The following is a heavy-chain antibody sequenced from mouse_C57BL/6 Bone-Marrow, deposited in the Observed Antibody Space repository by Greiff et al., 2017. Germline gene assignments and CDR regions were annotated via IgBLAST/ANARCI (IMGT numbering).Heavy chain of an antibody. Sequence: QVQLQQPGAELVKPGASVKMSCKASGYTFTSYWITWVKQRPGQGLEWIGDIYPGSGSTNYNEKFKSKATLTVDTSSSTAYMQLSSLTSEYSAVYYCASERVYDYAMDYWGRGTAATVSA. D-gene: IGHD1-3*01. V-gene: IGHV1-55*01. CDR2: IYPGSGST. CDR3: ASERVYDYAMDY. CDR1: GYTFTSYW. J-gene: IGHJ4*01.